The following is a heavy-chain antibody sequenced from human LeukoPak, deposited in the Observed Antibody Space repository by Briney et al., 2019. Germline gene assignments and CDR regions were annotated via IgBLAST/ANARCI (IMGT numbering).Heavy chain of an antibody. CDR3: ARGGYYYMDV. D-gene: IGHD2-15*01. CDR1: GITVRSNY. CDR2: IYPGGTT. J-gene: IGHJ6*03. Sequence: GGSLRLSCVVSGITVRSNYMTWVRQAPGKGLEWVSVIYPGGTTFYADSVKGRFTISRDTSENTLDLLMSSLRAEDSAEYYSARGGYYYMDVWGKGATVAVSS. V-gene: IGHV3-53*01.